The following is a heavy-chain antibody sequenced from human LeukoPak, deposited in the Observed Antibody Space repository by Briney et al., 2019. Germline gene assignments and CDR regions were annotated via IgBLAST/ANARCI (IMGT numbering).Heavy chain of an antibody. CDR1: GYTFTGYY. J-gene: IGHJ4*02. CDR2: INPNSGGT. V-gene: IGHV1-2*02. CDR3: ARVGTAVAGRGFDY. D-gene: IGHD6-19*01. Sequence: ASVKVSCKASGYTFTGYYMHWVRQAPGQGLEWMGWINPNSGGTNYAQKFQGRVTMTRDTSISKAYMELSRLRSDDTAVYYWARVGTAVAGRGFDYWGQGTLVTVSS.